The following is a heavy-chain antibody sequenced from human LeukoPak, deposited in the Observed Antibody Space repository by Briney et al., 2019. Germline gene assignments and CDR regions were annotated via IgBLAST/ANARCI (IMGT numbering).Heavy chain of an antibody. CDR3: ARTHYDSSGYSIYYYGMDV. CDR1: GYTFTSYG. Sequence: ASVKVSCKASGYTFTSYGISWVRQAPGQGLEWMGWISAYNGNTNYAQKLQGRVTMTTDTSTSTAYMELSSLRSEDTAVYYCARTHYDSSGYSIYYYGMDVWGQGTLVTVSS. CDR2: ISAYNGNT. D-gene: IGHD3-22*01. V-gene: IGHV1-18*01. J-gene: IGHJ6*02.